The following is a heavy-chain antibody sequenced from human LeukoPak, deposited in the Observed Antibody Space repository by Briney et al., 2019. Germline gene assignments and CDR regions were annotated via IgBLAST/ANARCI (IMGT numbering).Heavy chain of an antibody. CDR3: ARVFYCSTTSCHFNDY. V-gene: IGHV3-48*03. CDR2: ISSSGSTI. CDR1: GFAFSTYE. J-gene: IGHJ4*02. Sequence: GGSLRLSCAASGFAFSTYEMNWVRQAPGKGLEWVSYISSSGSTIYYADSVKGRFTISRDNARNSLYLQMNSLRAEDTAVYYCARVFYCSTTSCHFNDYWGQGTLVTVSS. D-gene: IGHD2-2*01.